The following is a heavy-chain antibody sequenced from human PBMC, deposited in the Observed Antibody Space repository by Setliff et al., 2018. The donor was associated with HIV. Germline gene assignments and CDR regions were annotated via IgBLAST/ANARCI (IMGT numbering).Heavy chain of an antibody. D-gene: IGHD2-15*01. V-gene: IGHV4-39*01. CDR2: IYYSGST. CDR1: GGSISSSRYY. Sequence: PSETLSLTCTVSGGSISSSRYYWGWIRQPPGKGLEWIGSIYYSGSTDYNPSLKSRVTISVDTSKNQFSLKLSSVTAADTAVYYCASNYCSAGSCYHDYWGQGTLVTVSS. J-gene: IGHJ4*02. CDR3: ASNYCSAGSCYHDY.